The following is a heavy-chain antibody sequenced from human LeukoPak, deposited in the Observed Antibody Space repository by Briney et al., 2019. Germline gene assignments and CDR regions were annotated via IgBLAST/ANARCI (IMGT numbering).Heavy chain of an antibody. J-gene: IGHJ4*02. V-gene: IGHV3-23*01. CDR2: ISGSGGST. CDR3: AKDSCSSTSCYGDY. Sequence: GSLRLSCAASGFTFSSYAMSWVRQAPGKGLEWVSAISGSGGSTYYADSVEGRFTISRDNSKNTLYLQMNSLRAEDTAVYYCAKDSCSSTSCYGDYWGQGTLVTVSS. D-gene: IGHD2-2*01. CDR1: GFTFSSYA.